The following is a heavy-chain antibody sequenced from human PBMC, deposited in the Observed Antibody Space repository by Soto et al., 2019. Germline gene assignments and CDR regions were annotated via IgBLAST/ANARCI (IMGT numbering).Heavy chain of an antibody. D-gene: IGHD2-21*02. CDR1: GFTVSSNY. V-gene: IGHV3-53*01. CDR3: ARVGGYCGGDRYLPDALDI. J-gene: IGHJ3*02. Sequence: GGSLRLSCAASGFTVSSNYMSWVRQAPGKWLEWVSVIYSGGSTYYADSVKGRFTISRDNSKNTLYLQMNSLRAEDTAVYYCARVGGYCGGDRYLPDALDICGPGXMVTV. CDR2: IYSGGST.